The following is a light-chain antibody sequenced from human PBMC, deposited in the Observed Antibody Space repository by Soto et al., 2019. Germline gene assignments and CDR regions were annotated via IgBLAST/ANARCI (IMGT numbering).Light chain of an antibody. Sequence: DIQMTQSPSTLSASVGDSVTITCRASQSISSWLAWYQQKPGKAPKLLIYDASTLQSGVPSRFSGIASGTEFTLIISSLQADDFATYYCQQYSNYPITFGQGTRLQIK. CDR2: DAS. V-gene: IGKV1-5*01. CDR1: QSISSW. CDR3: QQYSNYPIT. J-gene: IGKJ5*01.